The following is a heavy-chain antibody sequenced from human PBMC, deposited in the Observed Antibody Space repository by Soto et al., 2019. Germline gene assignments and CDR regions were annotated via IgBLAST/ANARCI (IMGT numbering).Heavy chain of an antibody. Sequence: EVQLAVSGGGLVQPGGSLRLSCAASGFTVSSNFMSWVRQAPGKGLEWVSIIYSYGTTYYADSVKGRFTISRDNSKNTLYLQMNSLRADDTAVYYCASRRNPYGAYDYWGQGTLVTVSS. J-gene: IGHJ4*02. CDR2: IYSYGTT. D-gene: IGHD4-17*01. CDR3: ASRRNPYGAYDY. CDR1: GFTVSSNF. V-gene: IGHV3-66*01.